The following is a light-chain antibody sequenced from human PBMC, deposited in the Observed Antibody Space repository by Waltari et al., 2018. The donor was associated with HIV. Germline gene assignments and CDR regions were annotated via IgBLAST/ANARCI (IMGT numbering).Light chain of an antibody. J-gene: IGLJ3*02. CDR2: GKN. Sequence: QSVLTQPPSVSGAPGQRVTISCTGSSSNVGAGFDVHWYQQLPGTAPRLLIYGKNTRPSGVPDRFSGSESGSSASLAITGLQAEDEADYYCQSFDTSLSGSVLGGGTKLTVL. CDR3: QSFDTSLSGSV. CDR1: SSNVGAGFD. V-gene: IGLV1-40*01.